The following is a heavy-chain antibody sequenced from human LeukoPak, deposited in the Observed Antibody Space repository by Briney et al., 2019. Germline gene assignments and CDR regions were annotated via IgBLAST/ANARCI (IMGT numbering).Heavy chain of an antibody. V-gene: IGHV1-18*01. J-gene: IGHJ4*02. CDR1: GYTFTSYG. CDR3: ARDPYYYDSSGYYRPLDY. D-gene: IGHD3-22*01. CDR2: ISAYNGNT. Sequence: VASVKVSCKASGYTFTSYGISWVRQAPGQGLEWMGWISAYNGNTNYAQKLQGRVTMTTDTSTSTAYMELRSLRSDDTAVYYCARDPYYYDSSGYYRPLDYWGQGTLVTVSS.